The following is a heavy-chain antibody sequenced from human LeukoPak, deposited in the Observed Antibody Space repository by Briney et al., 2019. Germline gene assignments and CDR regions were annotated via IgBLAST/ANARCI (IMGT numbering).Heavy chain of an antibody. V-gene: IGHV3-66*01. CDR2: IYSGGST. CDR1: EFSVGSNY. Sequence: SGGSLRLSCAASEFSVGSNYMTWVRQAPGKGLEWVSLIYSGGSTYYADSVKGRFTISRDNSKNSLYLQMNSLRAEDTAVYYCARALRNDDAFDIWGQGTMVTVSS. J-gene: IGHJ3*02. CDR3: ARALRNDDAFDI.